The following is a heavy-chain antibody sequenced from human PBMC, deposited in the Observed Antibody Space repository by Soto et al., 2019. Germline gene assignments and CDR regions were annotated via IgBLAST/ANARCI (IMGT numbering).Heavy chain of an antibody. Sequence: EVQLVESGGGLVQPGGSLRLSCAASGFTFSSYWMSWVRQAPGKGLEWVANMKEDGSEKYYVDSVKGRFTISRDNAKNSLYRQMSSLRAEDTAVYYCARFPHTGIQARDVFDIWGQGTMVTVSS. D-gene: IGHD5-18*01. CDR3: ARFPHTGIQARDVFDI. CDR1: GFTFSSYW. V-gene: IGHV3-7*01. CDR2: MKEDGSEK. J-gene: IGHJ3*02.